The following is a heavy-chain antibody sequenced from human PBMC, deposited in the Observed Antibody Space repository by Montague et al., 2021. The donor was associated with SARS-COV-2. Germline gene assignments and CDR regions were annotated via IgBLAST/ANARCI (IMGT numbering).Heavy chain of an antibody. D-gene: IGHD3-16*01. Sequence: SEALSLTCNFSTGSISTYYWSWIGQTPGKGLEWLGYIYYDGSATYNPSLSSRVIMSVDTSKTQFSLRLTSVTAADTAVYYCASSKGAYNWIDTWGQGALVTVSS. V-gene: IGHV4-59*13. J-gene: IGHJ5*02. CDR1: TGSISTYY. CDR3: ASSKGAYNWIDT. CDR2: IYYDGSA.